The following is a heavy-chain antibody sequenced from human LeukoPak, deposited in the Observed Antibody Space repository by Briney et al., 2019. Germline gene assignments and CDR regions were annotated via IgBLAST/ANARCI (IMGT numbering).Heavy chain of an antibody. CDR1: GGSISSYY. V-gene: IGHV4-59*08. CDR2: IYYSGST. CDR3: ARHGAGSSGWTFDY. D-gene: IGHD6-19*01. J-gene: IGHJ4*02. Sequence: SETLSLTCSVSGGSISSYYWSWIRQPPGKGPEWIGYIYYSGSTKYNPSLKSRVTISADTSKNQFSLKLSSVTAADTAVYCCARHGAGSSGWTFDYWGQGTLVTVFS.